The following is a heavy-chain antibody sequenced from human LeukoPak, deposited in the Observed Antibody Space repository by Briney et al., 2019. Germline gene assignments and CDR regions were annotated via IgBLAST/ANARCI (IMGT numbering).Heavy chain of an antibody. CDR1: GDSTNTYF. Sequence: SETLSLTCTISGDSTNTYFWSWIRQPPGKGLEWIGYIYYTGTTNYNPSLKSRVTISVDTSKNQFSLKLSSVTAADTAVYYCVIGYCSSTSCCPFNYWGQGTLVTVSS. V-gene: IGHV4-59*01. CDR2: IYYTGTT. CDR3: VIGYCSSTSCCPFNY. J-gene: IGHJ4*02. D-gene: IGHD2-2*01.